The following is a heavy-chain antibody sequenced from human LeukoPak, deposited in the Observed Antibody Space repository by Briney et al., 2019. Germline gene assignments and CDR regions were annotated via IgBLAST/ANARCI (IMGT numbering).Heavy chain of an antibody. CDR3: ARDGHDSSGYYEDY. CDR1: GYTFTGYY. V-gene: IGHV1-2*02. Sequence: ASVKVSCKPSGYTFTGYYMHWVRQAPGQGLQWMGWINPNSGGTNYAQKFQGRVTMTRDTSISTAYMELSSLRSDDTAVYYCARDGHDSSGYYEDYWGQGTLVTVSS. J-gene: IGHJ4*02. CDR2: INPNSGGT. D-gene: IGHD3-22*01.